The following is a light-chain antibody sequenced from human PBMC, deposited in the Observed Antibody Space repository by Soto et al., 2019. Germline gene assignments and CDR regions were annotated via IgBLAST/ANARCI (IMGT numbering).Light chain of an antibody. V-gene: IGLV1-40*01. CDR3: QSYDSSLSGLGV. CDR2: GNS. J-gene: IGLJ2*01. CDR1: SSNNGAGYD. Sequence: QSVLTQPPSVSGAPGQRVNISCTGSSSNNGAGYDVHWYQQLPGTAPKLLIYGNSNRPSGVPDRFSGSKSGTSASLAITGLQAEDEADYYCQSYDSSLSGLGVFGGGTKVTVL.